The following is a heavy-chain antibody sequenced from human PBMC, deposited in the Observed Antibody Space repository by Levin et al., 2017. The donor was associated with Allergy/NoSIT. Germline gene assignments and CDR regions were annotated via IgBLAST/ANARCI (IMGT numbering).Heavy chain of an antibody. D-gene: IGHD3-10*01. V-gene: IGHV4-34*01. Sequence: SQTLSLTCAAYNGSLRGFFWTWIRQAPGKGLEWIGEINHSGNTNYNPSLKSRVTISLDTSKIQFSLKLTSVTAADTAVYYCARGPNKGRFGDVLLLRYWGQGTPVTVSS. J-gene: IGHJ4*02. CDR1: NGSLRGFF. CDR3: ARGPNKGRFGDVLLLRY. CDR2: INHSGNT.